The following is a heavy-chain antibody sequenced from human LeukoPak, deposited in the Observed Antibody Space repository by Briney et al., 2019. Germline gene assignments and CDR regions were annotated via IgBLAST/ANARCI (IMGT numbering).Heavy chain of an antibody. CDR2: ISGSGGST. CDR3: AKDWEYSSGWYDY. CDR1: GFTFSSYA. V-gene: IGHV3-23*01. J-gene: IGHJ4*02. D-gene: IGHD6-19*01. Sequence: GGSLRLSCAASGFTFSSYAMSWVRQAPGKGLEWVSAISGSGGSTYYADSVKGRFTISRDNPKNTLYLQMNSLRAEDTAVYYCAKDWEYSSGWYDYWGQGTLVTVSS.